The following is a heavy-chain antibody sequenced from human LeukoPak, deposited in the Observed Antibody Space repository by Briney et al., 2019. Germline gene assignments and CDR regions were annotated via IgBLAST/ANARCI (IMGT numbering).Heavy chain of an antibody. CDR3: AREFTFYYDSSGYFDF. D-gene: IGHD3-22*01. CDR1: GGSISSGSYY. Sequence: PSQTLSLTCTVSGGSISSGSYYWGWIRQPPGKGLEWIGSIYYSGSTYYNPSLKSRVTISVDTSKNQFSLKLNSVTAADTAVYYCAREFTFYYDSSGYFDFWGQGTLVTVSS. V-gene: IGHV4-39*07. CDR2: IYYSGST. J-gene: IGHJ4*02.